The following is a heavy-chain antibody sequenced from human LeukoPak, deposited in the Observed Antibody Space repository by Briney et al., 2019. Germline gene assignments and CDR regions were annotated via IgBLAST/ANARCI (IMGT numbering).Heavy chain of an antibody. CDR3: ARGGDYYDSSGYYHFDY. D-gene: IGHD3-22*01. CDR1: GYTFNSYG. V-gene: IGHV1-18*01. CDR2: ISAYNGNT. Sequence: ASVKVSCKASGYTFNSYGISWVRQAPGQGLEWMGWISAYNGNTNYAQKLQGRVTMTTDTSTSTAYMELRSLRSDDTAVYYCARGGDYYDSSGYYHFDYWGQGTLVTVSS. J-gene: IGHJ4*02.